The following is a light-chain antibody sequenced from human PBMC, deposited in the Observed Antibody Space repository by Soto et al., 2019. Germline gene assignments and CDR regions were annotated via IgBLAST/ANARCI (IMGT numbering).Light chain of an antibody. CDR3: QQYGSSRWT. Sequence: EIVLTQSPGTLSLSPGERATLSCRASQSVSSSYLAWYQQKPGQAPRLLIYGASSRATGIPDRFSGSGSGTDFTLTIRRLEPEEFAVYYCQQYGSSRWTFGQGTKVEIK. J-gene: IGKJ1*01. CDR1: QSVSSSY. CDR2: GAS. V-gene: IGKV3-20*01.